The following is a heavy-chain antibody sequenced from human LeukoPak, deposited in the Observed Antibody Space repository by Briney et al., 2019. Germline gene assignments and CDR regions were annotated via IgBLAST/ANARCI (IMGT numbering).Heavy chain of an antibody. CDR2: ISAYNGNT. J-gene: IGHJ6*02. CDR3: ATDWGGGVRGAINLSGMDFYYSGMDV. D-gene: IGHD3-10*01. Sequence: ASVKVSCKASGYTFTSYGISWVRQAPGQGLEWMGWISAYNGNTNFAQKLQGRVTMTTDTSTSTAYMDLRSLRSDDTAVYYCATDWGGGVRGAINLSGMDFYYSGMDVWGQGTTVTVSS. CDR1: GYTFTSYG. V-gene: IGHV1-18*01.